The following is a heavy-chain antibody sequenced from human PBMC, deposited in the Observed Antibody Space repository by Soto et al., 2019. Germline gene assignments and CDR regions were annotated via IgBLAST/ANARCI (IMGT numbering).Heavy chain of an antibody. CDR3: ARGITTVVTENWFDP. CDR2: IYTSGST. Sequence: QVQLQESGPGLVKPSETLSLTCTVSGGSISSYYWSWIRQPAGKGLEWIGRIYTSGSTNYNPSLKSRVTMSADTSKNQFSLKLSSVTAADTAVYYCARGITTVVTENWFDPWGQGTLVTVSS. J-gene: IGHJ5*02. V-gene: IGHV4-4*07. CDR1: GGSISSYY. D-gene: IGHD4-17*01.